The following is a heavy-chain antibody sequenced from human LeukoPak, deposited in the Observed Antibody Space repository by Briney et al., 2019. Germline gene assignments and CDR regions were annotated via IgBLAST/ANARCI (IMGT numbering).Heavy chain of an antibody. CDR1: GFTFSYYI. CDR2: ITGNGDIP. Sequence: GGSLRLSCSGSGFTFSYYIMHWVRQAPGKGLETVSAITGNGDIPYYGDSVKGRFTISRDNSKNTLYLQMSSLRTEDTAMYYCARRDDNSAYDYWGQGTLVTVSS. J-gene: IGHJ4*02. CDR3: ARRDDNSAYDY. V-gene: IGHV3-64D*06. D-gene: IGHD5-24*01.